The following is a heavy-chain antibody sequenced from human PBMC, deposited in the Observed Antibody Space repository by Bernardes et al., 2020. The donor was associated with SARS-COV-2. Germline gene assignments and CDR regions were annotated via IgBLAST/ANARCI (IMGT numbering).Heavy chain of an antibody. J-gene: IGHJ4*02. V-gene: IGHV4-31*03. CDR1: GDSISSGGYY. CDR2: VYYSGSA. D-gene: IGHD1-1*01. CDR3: ARGRGPREPYYFDY. Sequence: SETLSLTCTVSGDSISSGGYYWSWIRQHPGQGLEWIGYVYYSGSAFYNSSLRSRLTISVDTSKKQFSLNLSSVTAADAAVYYCARGRGPREPYYFDYWGQGTLVTVSS.